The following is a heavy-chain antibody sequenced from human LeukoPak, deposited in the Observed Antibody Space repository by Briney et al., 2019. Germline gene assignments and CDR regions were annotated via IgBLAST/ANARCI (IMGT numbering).Heavy chain of an antibody. J-gene: IGHJ4*02. D-gene: IGHD3-3*01. CDR1: GFTVSTKY. V-gene: IGHV3-66*01. CDR3: ARGYSHYDFWSGYYG. Sequence: GGSLRLSCEASGFTVSTKYMSWVRQAPGKGLEWVSVIYSGSGTNYADSVKGRFTISRDNSKNTLYLQMNSLRAEDTAVYYCARGYSHYDFWSGYYGWGQGTLVTVSS. CDR2: IYSGSGT.